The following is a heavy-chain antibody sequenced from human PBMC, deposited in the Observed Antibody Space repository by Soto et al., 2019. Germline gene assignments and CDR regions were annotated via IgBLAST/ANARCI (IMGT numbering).Heavy chain of an antibody. V-gene: IGHV3-33*01. D-gene: IGHD1-7*01. Sequence: PAGSVRLSCAASGFTFSSYGRHWVRQAPGKGLEWVAVIWYDGSTKYYAASVKGRFTISRDNSKNMLHVQMNSLRAEETAVYYCARTREETGATTLYYYYYGMDVWGQGTTVTVSS. CDR1: GFTFSSYG. J-gene: IGHJ6*02. CDR3: ARTREETGATTLYYYYYGMDV. CDR2: IWYDGSTK.